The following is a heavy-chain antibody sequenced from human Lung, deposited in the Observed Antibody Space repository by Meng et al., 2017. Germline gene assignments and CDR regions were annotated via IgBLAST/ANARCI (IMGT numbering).Heavy chain of an antibody. Sequence: QVKRQESGPGLAKPSQTLSLTCTVSGGSISSSNYYWSWIRQPPGKGLEWSGHIYNSGSTYYNPSLKSRITISVDTSKSQFSLKLSSVTAADTAVYYCARGQKGYFDLWGRGTLVTVSS. J-gene: IGHJ2*01. CDR1: GGSISSSNYY. CDR2: IYNSGST. CDR3: ARGQKGYFDL. V-gene: IGHV4-30-4*01.